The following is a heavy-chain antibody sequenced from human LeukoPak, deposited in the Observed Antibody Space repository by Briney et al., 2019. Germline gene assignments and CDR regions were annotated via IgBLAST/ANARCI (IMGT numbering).Heavy chain of an antibody. D-gene: IGHD5-18*01. Sequence: SVKVSCKASGGTFSSYAISWVRQAPGQGLEWMGRVIPILGIANYAQKFQGRVTITADKSTSTAYMELSSLRSEDTAVYYCARGVVDTAMVDYWGQGTLVTVSS. J-gene: IGHJ4*02. CDR2: VIPILGIA. V-gene: IGHV1-69*04. CDR3: ARGVVDTAMVDY. CDR1: GGTFSSYA.